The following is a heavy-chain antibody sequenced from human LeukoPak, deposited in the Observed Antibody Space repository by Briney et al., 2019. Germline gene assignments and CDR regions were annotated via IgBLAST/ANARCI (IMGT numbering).Heavy chain of an antibody. CDR1: GFTFDDYA. Sequence: PGGSLRLSCAASGFTFDDYAMHWVRQAPGKGLEWVSGISWNSGSIGYADSVKGRFTISRDNSKNSLYLQMNSLRVEDTAFYYCARDDLLHRSWFDPWGQGTLVTASS. CDR3: ARDDLLHRSWFDP. D-gene: IGHD3-22*01. J-gene: IGHJ5*02. V-gene: IGHV3-9*01. CDR2: ISWNSGSI.